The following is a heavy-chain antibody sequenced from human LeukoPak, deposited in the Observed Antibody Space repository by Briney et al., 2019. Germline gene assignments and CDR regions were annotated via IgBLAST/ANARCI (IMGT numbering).Heavy chain of an antibody. J-gene: IGHJ4*02. Sequence: GGSLRLSCAASGFTFSNYEMNWVRQAPGKGLEWVSYISSSGSTTYYADSVKGRFTISRDNAKNSLYLQMDSLRAEDTAVYYCARGYCSGGSCYFDYWGQGTLVTVSS. V-gene: IGHV3-48*03. CDR2: ISSSGSTT. D-gene: IGHD2-15*01. CDR1: GFTFSNYE. CDR3: ARGYCSGGSCYFDY.